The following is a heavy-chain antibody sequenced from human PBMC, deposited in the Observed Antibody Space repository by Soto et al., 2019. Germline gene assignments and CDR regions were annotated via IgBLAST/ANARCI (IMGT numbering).Heavy chain of an antibody. CDR1: GFTFSSYG. J-gene: IGHJ4*02. CDR2: ISYDGSNK. CDR3: AKDVPRATTVTDY. Sequence: QVQLVESGGGVVQPGRSLRLSCAASGFTFSSYGMHWVRQAPGKGLEWVAVISYDGSNKYYADSVKGRFTISRDNSKNTLYLQMNSLRAEDTAVYYCAKDVPRATTVTDYWGQGTLVTVSS. D-gene: IGHD4-17*01. V-gene: IGHV3-30*18.